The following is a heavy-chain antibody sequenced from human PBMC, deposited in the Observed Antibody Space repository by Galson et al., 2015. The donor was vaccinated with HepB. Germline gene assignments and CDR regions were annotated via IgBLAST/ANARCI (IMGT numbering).Heavy chain of an antibody. CDR2: IKQDGSEK. V-gene: IGHV3-7*03. Sequence: SLRLSCAASGFTFSNYWMSWVRQAPGKGLEWVANIKQDGSEKYYVDSVKGRFTISRDNAENSLYLQMNSLRAEDTAVYYCARAGSYFLNAFDIWGQGTMVTVSS. CDR1: GFTFSNYW. J-gene: IGHJ3*02. CDR3: ARAGSYFLNAFDI. D-gene: IGHD3-10*01.